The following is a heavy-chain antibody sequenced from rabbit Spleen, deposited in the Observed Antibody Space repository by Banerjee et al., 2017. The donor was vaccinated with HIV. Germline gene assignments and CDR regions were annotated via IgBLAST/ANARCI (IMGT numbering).Heavy chain of an antibody. CDR3: TRDAAGREDFNL. Sequence: QEQLVESGGGLVRPEGSLKLSCTASGFSFSHKAVMCWVRQAPGKGLEWIACINVVTGMAVYASWAKGRFTISKTSSTTVTLQMTSLTAADTATYFCTRDAAGREDFNLWGQGTLVTVS. D-gene: IGHD4-2*01. J-gene: IGHJ4*01. V-gene: IGHV1S45*01. CDR1: GFSFSHKAV. CDR2: INVVTGMA.